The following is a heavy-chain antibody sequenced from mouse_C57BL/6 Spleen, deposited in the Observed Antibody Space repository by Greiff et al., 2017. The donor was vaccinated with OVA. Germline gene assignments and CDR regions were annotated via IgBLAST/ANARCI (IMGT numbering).Heavy chain of an antibody. V-gene: IGHV5-4*01. Sequence: EVQLVESGGGLVKPGGSLKLSCAASGFTFSSYAMSWVRQTPEKRLEWVATISDGGSYNYYPDNVKGRFTISREKAKNKQYLQMSHQKAEDTAMYYCATYDYACADWGQGTLVTVSA. D-gene: IGHD2-4*01. CDR3: ATYDYACAD. CDR1: GFTFSSYA. J-gene: IGHJ3*01. CDR2: ISDGGSYN.